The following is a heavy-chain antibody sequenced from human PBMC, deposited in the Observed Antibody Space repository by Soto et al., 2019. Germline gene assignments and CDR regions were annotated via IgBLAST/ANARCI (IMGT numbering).Heavy chain of an antibody. D-gene: IGHD6-19*01. CDR1: GGSIISYY. V-gene: IGHV4-59*01. J-gene: IGHJ4*02. Sequence: PSETLSLTCTVSGGSIISYYWSCVRQPPGKGLEWIGYIYYSGSTNYNPSLKSRVTISVGTSKNQFSLKLSSVTAADTAVYYCARVMFVAGTGYFDYWGQGTQVTVSS. CDR3: ARVMFVAGTGYFDY. CDR2: IYYSGST.